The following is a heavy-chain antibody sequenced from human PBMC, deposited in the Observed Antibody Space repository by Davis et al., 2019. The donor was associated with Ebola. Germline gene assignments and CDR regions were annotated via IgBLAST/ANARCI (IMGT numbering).Heavy chain of an antibody. V-gene: IGHV3-48*03. CDR3: ARAVIGFPPDD. Sequence: GGSLRLSCAASGFTFSSYEMNWVRQAPGKGLAWVSYISSSGSTIYYADSVKGRFTISRDNAKNSLYLQMNSLRAEDTAVYYCARAVIGFPPDDWGQGTLVTVSS. CDR2: ISSSGSTI. CDR1: GFTFSSYE. D-gene: IGHD2/OR15-2a*01. J-gene: IGHJ4*02.